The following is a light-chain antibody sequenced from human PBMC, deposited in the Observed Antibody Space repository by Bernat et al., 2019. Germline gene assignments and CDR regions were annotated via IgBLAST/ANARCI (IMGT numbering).Light chain of an antibody. CDR1: NIGSKR. Sequence: SYVLTQPPSVSVAPGKTARITCGGKNIGSKRVNWYQQKPGQAPVLVVYDDSDRPSGIPERFSGSNSGNTATLTISRVEAGDEADYYCQVWDSSSDHHVVFGGGTKLTVL. V-gene: IGLV3-21*03. CDR2: DDS. CDR3: QVWDSSSDHHVV. J-gene: IGLJ2*01.